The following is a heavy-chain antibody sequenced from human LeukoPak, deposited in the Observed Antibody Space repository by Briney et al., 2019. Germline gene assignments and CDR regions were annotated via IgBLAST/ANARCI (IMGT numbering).Heavy chain of an antibody. D-gene: IGHD3-10*01. CDR1: GFTFSSYA. J-gene: IGHJ4*02. CDR3: AKDSNYGSDYYFDY. Sequence: GGSLRLSCAASGFTFSSYAMIWVRQAPGKGLEWVSVISGSGGSTTYYADSVKGRFTISRDNSKNTLYLQMSSLRAEDTALYYCAKDSNYGSDYYFDYWGQGTLVTVSS. V-gene: IGHV3-23*01. CDR2: ISGSGGSTT.